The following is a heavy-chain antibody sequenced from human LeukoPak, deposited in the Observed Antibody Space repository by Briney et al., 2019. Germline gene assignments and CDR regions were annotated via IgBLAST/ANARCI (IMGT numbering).Heavy chain of an antibody. CDR3: AKGRDKYQLLSKNWFDP. J-gene: IGHJ5*02. D-gene: IGHD2-2*01. V-gene: IGHV3-9*01. CDR1: GFTFDDYA. CDR2: ISWNSGSI. Sequence: PGGSLRLSCAASGFTFDDYAMHWVRQAPGKGLEWVSGISWNSGSIGYADSVKGRFTISRDNAKSSLYLQMNSLRAEDTALYYCAKGRDKYQLLSKNWFDPRGQGTLVTVSS.